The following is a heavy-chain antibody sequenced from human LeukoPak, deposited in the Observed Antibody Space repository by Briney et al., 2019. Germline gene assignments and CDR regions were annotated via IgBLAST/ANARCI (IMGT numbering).Heavy chain of an antibody. J-gene: IGHJ6*02. D-gene: IGHD3-3*01. CDR3: ARSLRFLEWPYYYYGMDV. Sequence: PGGSLRLSCAASGFTFSSYAMHWVRQAPGKGLEWVAVIWYDGSNKYYADSVKGRFTISRDNSKNTLYLQMNSLRAEDTAVYYCARSLRFLEWPYYYYGMDVWGQGTTVTVSS. CDR2: IWYDGSNK. V-gene: IGHV3-33*08. CDR1: GFTFSSYA.